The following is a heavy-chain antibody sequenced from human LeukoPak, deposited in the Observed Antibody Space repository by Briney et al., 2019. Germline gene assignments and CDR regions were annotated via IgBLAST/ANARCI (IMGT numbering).Heavy chain of an antibody. D-gene: IGHD3-22*01. CDR3: AKRGVVIRVILVGFHKEAYYFDS. CDR2: ISDRGSRT. V-gene: IGHV3-23*01. J-gene: IGHJ4*02. Sequence: GGSLRLSCAVSGITLSNYGMSWVRQAPGKGLEWVAGISDRGSRTNYADSVKGRFTISTDHPKNTLYLQMNSPRAEDTAVYFCAKRGVVIRVILVGFHKEAYYFDSCGQGALVTVSS. CDR1: GITLSNYG.